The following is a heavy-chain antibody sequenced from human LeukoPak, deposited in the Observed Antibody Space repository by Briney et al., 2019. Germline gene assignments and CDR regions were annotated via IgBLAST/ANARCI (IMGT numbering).Heavy chain of an antibody. CDR1: GGSFSGYY. D-gene: IGHD3-9*01. J-gene: IGHJ6*03. Sequence: SETLSLTCAVYGGSFSGYYWSWIRQPPGKGLEWIGEINHSGSTNYNPSLKSRVTISADTSKNQFSLKLSSVTAADTAVYYCARGQGREHLFSRYYYMDVWGKGTTVTVSS. CDR3: ARGQGREHLFSRYYYMDV. CDR2: INHSGST. V-gene: IGHV4-34*01.